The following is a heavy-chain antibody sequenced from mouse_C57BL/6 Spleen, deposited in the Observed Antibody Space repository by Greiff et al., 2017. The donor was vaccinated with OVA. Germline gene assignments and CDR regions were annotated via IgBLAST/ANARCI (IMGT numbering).Heavy chain of an antibody. V-gene: IGHV1-18*01. CDR3: ARASYYGSSLFDY. CDR1: GYTFTDYN. CDR2: INPNNGGT. Sequence: VQLQQSGPELVKPGASVKIPCKASGYTFTDYNMDWVKQSPGKSLEWIGDINPNNGGTIYNQKFKGKATLTVDKSSSTAYMELRSLTSEDTAVYYGARASYYGSSLFDYWGQGTTLTVSS. J-gene: IGHJ2*01. D-gene: IGHD1-1*01.